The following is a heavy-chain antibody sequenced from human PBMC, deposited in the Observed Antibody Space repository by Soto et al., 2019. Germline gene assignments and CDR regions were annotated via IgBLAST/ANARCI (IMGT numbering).Heavy chain of an antibody. CDR3: ARHDWSRFYGMDV. CDR2: LYYSGTT. D-gene: IGHD2-2*01. J-gene: IGHJ6*02. CDR1: GDSISTSSYY. V-gene: IGHV4-39*01. Sequence: NPSETLSLTCTVSGDSISTSSYYWGWIRQSPGKGLEWIGSLYYSGTTYYNPSLKSRVTISVDTSENQFSLRAYSVTAADTAVYYCARHDWSRFYGMDVWGQGTTVTVSS.